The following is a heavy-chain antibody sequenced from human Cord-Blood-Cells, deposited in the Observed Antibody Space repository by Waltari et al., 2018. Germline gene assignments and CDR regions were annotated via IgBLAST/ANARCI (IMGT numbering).Heavy chain of an antibody. V-gene: IGHV1-69*01. Sequence: QVQLVQSGAEVKKPGSSVKVSCKASGGTFSSYAISWVRQAPGQGLEWMGGIIPSFGTANYAQKFQGRVTITADESTSTAYMGLSSLRSEDTAVYYCASGYCTNGVCYDAFDIWGQGTMVTVSS. CDR2: IIPSFGTA. CDR1: GGTFSSYA. J-gene: IGHJ3*02. CDR3: ASGYCTNGVCYDAFDI. D-gene: IGHD2-8*01.